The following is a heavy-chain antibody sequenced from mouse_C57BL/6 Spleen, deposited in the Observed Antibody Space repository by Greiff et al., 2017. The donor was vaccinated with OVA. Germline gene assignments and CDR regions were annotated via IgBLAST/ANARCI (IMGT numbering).Heavy chain of an antibody. CDR2: IHPSASDT. J-gene: IGHJ3*01. CDR1: GYTFTGYW. CDR3: AINPPLNQGGYAD. V-gene: IGHV1-74*01. D-gene: IGHD3-2*02. Sequence: QVQLQQPGAELVKPGASVKVSCKASGYTFTGYWMHWVKQRPGQGLEWIGRIHPSASDTNYNQKFKGKATLTVDKSSSTAYLPLSSLTSEDSSVDYCAINPPLNQGGYADWGKGTLVTVSA.